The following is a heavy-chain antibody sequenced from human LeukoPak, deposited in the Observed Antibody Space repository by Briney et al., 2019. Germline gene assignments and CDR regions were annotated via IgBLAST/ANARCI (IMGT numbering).Heavy chain of an antibody. CDR3: AKDRGVAARPSHGFYYYYMDV. D-gene: IGHD6-6*01. J-gene: IGHJ6*03. CDR2: ISGSGGST. CDR1: GFTFSSYA. Sequence: GGSLRLSCAASGFTFSSYAMSWVRQAPGKGLEWVSAISGSGGSTYYADSVKGRFTISRDNSKNTLYLQMNSLRAEDTAVYYCAKDRGVAARPSHGFYYYYMDVWGKGTTVTVSS. V-gene: IGHV3-23*01.